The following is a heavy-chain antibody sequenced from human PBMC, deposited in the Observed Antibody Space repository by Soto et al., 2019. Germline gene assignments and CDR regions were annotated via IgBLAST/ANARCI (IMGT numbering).Heavy chain of an antibody. D-gene: IGHD6-13*01. Sequence: ASVKVSCKASGYTFTSYAMHWVRQAPGQRLEWMGWINAGNGNTKYSQKFQGRVTITRDTSASTAYMELSSLRSEDTAVYYCARAIAEAKASDFWGQGTLVTVSS. V-gene: IGHV1-3*01. J-gene: IGHJ4*02. CDR2: INAGNGNT. CDR3: ARAIAEAKASDF. CDR1: GYTFTSYA.